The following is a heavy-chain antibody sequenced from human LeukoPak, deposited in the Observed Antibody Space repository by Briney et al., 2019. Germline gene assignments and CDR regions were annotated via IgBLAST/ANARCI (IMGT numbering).Heavy chain of an antibody. D-gene: IGHD2-2*01. J-gene: IGHJ4*02. CDR2: ISYDGSNK. V-gene: IGHV3-30*18. Sequence: PGGSLRLSCAASGFTFSSYGMHWVRQAPGKGLEWVAVISYDGSNKYYADSVKGRFTISRDNSKNTLYLQMNSLRAEDTAVYYCAKGLYCSSTSCRDYWGQGTLVTVSS. CDR3: AKGLYCSSTSCRDY. CDR1: GFTFSSYG.